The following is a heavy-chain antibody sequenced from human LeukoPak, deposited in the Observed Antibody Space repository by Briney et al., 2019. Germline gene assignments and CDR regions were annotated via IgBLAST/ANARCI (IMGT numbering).Heavy chain of an antibody. CDR1: GYSISSGYY. D-gene: IGHD6-19*01. V-gene: IGHV4-38-2*02. CDR2: IYHSGST. CDR3: ARAEWLDGFDY. J-gene: IGHJ4*02. Sequence: SETLSLTCTVSGYSISSGYYWGWIRQPPGKGLEWIGSIYHSGSTYYNPSLKSRATISVDTSKNQFSLKLSSVTAADTAVYYCARAEWLDGFDYWGQGTLVTVSS.